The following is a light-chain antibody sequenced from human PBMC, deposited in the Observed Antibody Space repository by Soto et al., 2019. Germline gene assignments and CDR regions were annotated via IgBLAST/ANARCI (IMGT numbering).Light chain of an antibody. V-gene: IGLV3-21*02. CDR2: DDS. J-gene: IGLJ2*01. CDR3: QVWDGSTDKVV. Sequence: SYELTQPPAVSVAPGQTARITCGGDNIGSKSVHWYQQKAGQAPVLVVYDDSDRPSGISERLSGSNSGNTATLTISTVEAGDEADYYCQVWDGSTDKVVFAGGTK. CDR1: NIGSKS.